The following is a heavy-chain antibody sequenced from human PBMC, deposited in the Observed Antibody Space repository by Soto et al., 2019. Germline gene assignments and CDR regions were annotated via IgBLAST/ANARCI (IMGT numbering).Heavy chain of an antibody. D-gene: IGHD3-3*01. CDR3: ARGRRLLHYDYRGAYYYGMDV. V-gene: IGHV4-34*01. CDR1: GGSFSGYY. J-gene: IGHJ6*02. CDR2: INHSGST. Sequence: PSETLSLTCAVYGGSFSGYYWSWIRQPPGKGLEWIGEINHSGSTNYNPSLKSRVTISVDTSKNQFSLKLSSVTAADTAVYYCARGRRLLHYDYRGAYYYGMDVWGQGTTVTVSS.